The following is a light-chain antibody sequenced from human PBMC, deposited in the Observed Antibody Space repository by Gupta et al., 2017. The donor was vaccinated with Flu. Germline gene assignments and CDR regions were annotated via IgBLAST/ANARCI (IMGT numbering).Light chain of an antibody. CDR2: DSS. V-gene: IGKV1-9*01. CDR3: QHLQSYPLT. CDR1: QGIRSN. Sequence: PSFLSASVGDRVTITCRARQGIRSNLAWYQQKPGTAPNLLIYDSSTGQTGVSSRFSGSGSGTEFTLTISSLQPEDFATYYCQHLQSYPLTFGGGTKVEIK. J-gene: IGKJ4*01.